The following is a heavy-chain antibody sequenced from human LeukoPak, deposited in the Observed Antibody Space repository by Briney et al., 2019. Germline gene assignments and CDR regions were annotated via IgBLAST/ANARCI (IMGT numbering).Heavy chain of an antibody. Sequence: GGSLRLSCAASGFTFSSYSMNWIRQAPGKGLEWFSYISSGSSTIYYADSVKGRFTISRDNSRSTLYLQMNSLRPEDTAIYYCAREGYYGSGSPPSLYFDYWGQGTLVTVSS. V-gene: IGHV3-48*01. CDR3: AREGYYGSGSPPSLYFDY. J-gene: IGHJ4*02. CDR2: ISSGSSTI. CDR1: GFTFSSYS. D-gene: IGHD3-10*01.